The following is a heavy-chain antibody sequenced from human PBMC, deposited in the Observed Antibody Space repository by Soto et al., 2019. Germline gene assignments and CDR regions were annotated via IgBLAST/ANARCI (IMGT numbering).Heavy chain of an antibody. J-gene: IGHJ4*02. CDR2: IIPVFQTA. Sequence: QAQLVQSGAEVKKPGSSVKVSCKASGGLFSSYPISWVRQVPGPELEWMGGIIPVFQTAHYTQRFQGRVTITADESTITAYMELSSLRSEDTAIYYCARGGSGYTCFNEFWGQGTLVTVSS. CDR1: GGLFSSYP. V-gene: IGHV1-69*01. D-gene: IGHD3-22*01. CDR3: ARGGSGYTCFNEF.